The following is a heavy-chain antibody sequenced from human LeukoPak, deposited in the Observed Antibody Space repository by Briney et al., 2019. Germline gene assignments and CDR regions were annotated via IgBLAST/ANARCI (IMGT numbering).Heavy chain of an antibody. D-gene: IGHD5-24*01. Sequence: SVTVSCKASVGTFSSYAISWVRPAHGQGLEWMGGIIPIFGTANYAQKFQGRVTITTDESTSTAYMELSSLRSEDKAVYYCARGADRWLQRYNWFDPWGQGTLVTVSS. CDR3: ARGADRWLQRYNWFDP. V-gene: IGHV1-69*05. CDR2: IIPIFGTA. J-gene: IGHJ5*02. CDR1: VGTFSSYA.